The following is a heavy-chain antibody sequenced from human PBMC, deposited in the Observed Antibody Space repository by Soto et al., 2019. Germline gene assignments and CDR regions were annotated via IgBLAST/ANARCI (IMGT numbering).Heavy chain of an antibody. Sequence: EVQLVQSGAEVRKPGESLRISCKVSGYNLTSYWISWVRQMPGKGLEWMGKIDPSDSYSNYSPSFQGHVTISVDKSISTAYLQWSSLKASDTATYYCARHGISWYLRDPWGQGTLVTVSS. CDR2: IDPSDSYS. V-gene: IGHV5-10-1*03. CDR3: ARHGISWYLRDP. CDR1: GYNLTSYW. J-gene: IGHJ5*02. D-gene: IGHD6-13*01.